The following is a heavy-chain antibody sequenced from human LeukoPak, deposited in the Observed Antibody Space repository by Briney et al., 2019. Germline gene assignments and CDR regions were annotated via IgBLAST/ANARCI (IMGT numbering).Heavy chain of an antibody. CDR2: ISGSGGTT. D-gene: IGHD4-17*01. V-gene: IGHV3-23*01. Sequence: GGSLRLSCAASGFTFSSYAMSWVRQAPGKGLEWVSIISGSGGTTYYADSVKGRFTISRDYSKSTLYLQMNSLRAEDTAVYYCAKFRTVTTIYDAFDIWGQGTMVTVSS. CDR3: AKFRTVTTIYDAFDI. CDR1: GFTFSSYA. J-gene: IGHJ3*02.